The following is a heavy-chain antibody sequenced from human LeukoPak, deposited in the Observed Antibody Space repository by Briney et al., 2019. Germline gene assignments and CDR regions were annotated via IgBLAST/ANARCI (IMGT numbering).Heavy chain of an antibody. V-gene: IGHV3-23*01. CDR2: ISGSGGST. J-gene: IGHJ4*02. CDR3: AKDRVSIVATILDY. Sequence: GGSLRLSCAASGFTFSSYAMSWVRQAPGKGLEWASAISGSGGSTYYADSVKGRFTISRDNSKNTLYLQMNSLRAEDTAVYYCAKDRVSIVATILDYWGQGTLVTVSS. D-gene: IGHD5-12*01. CDR1: GFTFSSYA.